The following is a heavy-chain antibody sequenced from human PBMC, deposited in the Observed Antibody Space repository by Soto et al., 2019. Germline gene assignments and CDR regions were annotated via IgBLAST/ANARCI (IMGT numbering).Heavy chain of an antibody. Sequence: QVQLVQSGAEVKKPGASVKVSCKASGYTFTSYDITWVRQAPGQGLEWTGWISAYNDNTNYAQKFQGRVTMTADTSTSTVYMELRSLTSDDTAVYYCARDRRGSSRSGFDYWGQGTLVTVSS. CDR2: ISAYNDNT. V-gene: IGHV1-18*04. CDR3: ARDRRGSSRSGFDY. D-gene: IGHD3-10*01. J-gene: IGHJ4*02. CDR1: GYTFTSYD.